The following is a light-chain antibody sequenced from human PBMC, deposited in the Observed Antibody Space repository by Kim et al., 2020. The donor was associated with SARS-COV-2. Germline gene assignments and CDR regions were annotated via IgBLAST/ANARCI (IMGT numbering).Light chain of an antibody. CDR1: SLRSYY. V-gene: IGLV3-19*01. Sequence: SSELTQDPAVSVALGQTVRITCQGDSLRSYYASWYQQKPGQAPVLVIYGKNNRPSGIPDRFSGSSSGNTASLTITGAQAEDEADYYCTSRDSSGNHWVF. J-gene: IGLJ3*02. CDR2: GKN. CDR3: TSRDSSGNHWV.